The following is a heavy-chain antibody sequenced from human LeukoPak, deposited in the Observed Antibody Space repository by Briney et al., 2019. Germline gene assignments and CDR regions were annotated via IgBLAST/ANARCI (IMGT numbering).Heavy chain of an antibody. J-gene: IGHJ3*02. Sequence: ASVKVSCKASRYTFTGYYIHWVRQAPGQGLEWMGWINPNSGGTHYAQKFQGRVTMTRDTSISTAYMELSRLRSDDTAVHYCARTHCGGDCYLNDAFDIWGQGTMVTVSS. CDR2: INPNSGGT. CDR3: ARTHCGGDCYLNDAFDI. CDR1: RYTFTGYY. V-gene: IGHV1-2*02. D-gene: IGHD2-21*01.